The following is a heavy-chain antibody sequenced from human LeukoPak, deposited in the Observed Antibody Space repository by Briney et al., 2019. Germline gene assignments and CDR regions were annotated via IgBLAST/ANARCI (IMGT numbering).Heavy chain of an antibody. D-gene: IGHD6-13*01. CDR1: GGSISSYY. V-gene: IGHV4-59*01. CDR2: IYYSGST. Sequence: SEALSLTCTVSGGSISSYYWSWVRQPPGKGLEWIGHIYYSGSTNYNPSLKSRVTIPVDTSKNQFSLKLSSVTAADTAVYYCARISWGIAAAGTLYYFDYWGQGTLVTVSS. CDR3: ARISWGIAAAGTLYYFDY. J-gene: IGHJ4*02.